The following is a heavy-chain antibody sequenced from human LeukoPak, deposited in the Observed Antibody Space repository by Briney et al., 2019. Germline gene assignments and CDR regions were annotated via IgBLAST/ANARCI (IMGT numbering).Heavy chain of an antibody. CDR3: ARDAHGSWSYRDY. CDR1: GYTFTTYG. V-gene: IGHV1-18*01. J-gene: IGHJ4*02. CDR2: ISAYNGNT. Sequence: ASVKVSCKASGYTFTTYGISLVRQAPGQGLEWMGWISAYNGNTNYAQKLQGRVTMTTDTSTSTVHMEPRSLRSDDTAVYYCARDAHGSWSYRDYWGQGTLVTVSS. D-gene: IGHD3-10*01.